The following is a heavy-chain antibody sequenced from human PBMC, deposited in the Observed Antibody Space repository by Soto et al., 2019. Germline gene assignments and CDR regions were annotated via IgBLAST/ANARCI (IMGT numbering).Heavy chain of an antibody. V-gene: IGHV4-30-4*01. J-gene: IGHJ5*02. Sequence: PSETLSLTCSVSGGSISSGDYYWNWIRQPPGKGLEWIGHIYYSGSTYYNSSLKSRVTISLGTSKNQFSLKLSSVTAADTAVYYCARGITGFDPWGQGTLVTVSS. D-gene: IGHD3-16*01. CDR2: IYYSGST. CDR1: GGSISSGDYY. CDR3: ARGITGFDP.